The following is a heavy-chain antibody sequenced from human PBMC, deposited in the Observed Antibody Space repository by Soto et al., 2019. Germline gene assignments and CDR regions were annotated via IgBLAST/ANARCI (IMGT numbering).Heavy chain of an antibody. CDR3: ARRAYYDSSGGHWYFDL. D-gene: IGHD3-22*01. CDR2: IIPIFGTA. J-gene: IGHJ2*01. Sequence: QVQLVQSGAEVKKPGSSVKVSCKASGGTFSSYAISWVRQAPGQGLEWMGGIIPIFGTANYAQKFQGRVTITADESTSTVYMELSSLRSEDTAVYYCARRAYYDSSGGHWYFDLWGRGTLVTVSS. V-gene: IGHV1-69*12. CDR1: GGTFSSYA.